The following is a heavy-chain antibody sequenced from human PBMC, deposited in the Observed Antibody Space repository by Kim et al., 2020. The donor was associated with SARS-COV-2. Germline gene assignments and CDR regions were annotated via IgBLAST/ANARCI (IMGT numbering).Heavy chain of an antibody. J-gene: IGHJ4*02. CDR1: GYTFTSYG. CDR2: ISAYNGNT. Sequence: ASVKVSCKASGYTFTSYGISWVRQAPGQGLEWMGWISAYNGNTNYAQKLQGRVTMTTDTSTSTAYMELRSLRSDDTAVYYCASLWFGDLRWAYWGQGTLVTVSS. D-gene: IGHD3-10*01. CDR3: ASLWFGDLRWAY. V-gene: IGHV1-18*04.